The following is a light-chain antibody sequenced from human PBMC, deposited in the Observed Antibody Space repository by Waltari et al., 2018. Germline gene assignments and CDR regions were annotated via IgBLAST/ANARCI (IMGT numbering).Light chain of an antibody. CDR3: GTWDSSLSAGV. V-gene: IGLV1-51*02. CDR1: RPNIGNNY. J-gene: IGLJ3*02. CDR2: GNN. Sequence: QSVLTQPPSVSAAPGQQVTIYCSGSRPNIGNNYVTWYPQLPGTAPKLLIYGNNKLPSGIPDRFSGSKSGTSATLGITGLQTGDEADYYCGTWDSSLSAGVFGGGTKLTVL.